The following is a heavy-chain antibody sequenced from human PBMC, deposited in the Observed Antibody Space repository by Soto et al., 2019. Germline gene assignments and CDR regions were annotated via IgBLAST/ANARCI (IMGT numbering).Heavy chain of an antibody. CDR3: AKNWDTTFSSSSH. D-gene: IGHD6-6*01. CDR1: GFSFSTYA. Sequence: EVQLLESGGGLVQAEGSLRLSCSASGFSFSTYAMSWVRQAPGKGLEWVSAISGSGGSTYYADSVKGRFTISRDNSKNTLYLQMNSLRAEDTAVYYCAKNWDTTFSSSSHWGQGTLVTVSS. J-gene: IGHJ4*02. CDR2: ISGSGGST. V-gene: IGHV3-23*01.